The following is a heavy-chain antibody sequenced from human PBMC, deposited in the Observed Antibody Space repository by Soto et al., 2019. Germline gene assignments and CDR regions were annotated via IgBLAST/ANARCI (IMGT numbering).Heavy chain of an antibody. Sequence: QVQLVQSGAEVKKPGSSVKVSCKASGGTFSSYTISWVRQAPGQGLEWMGRIIPILGIANYAQKFQGRVTITADKSTSTAYMELSSLRSEDTAMYYCACGVAMIGFDYWGQGTLVTVSS. D-gene: IGHD3-22*01. CDR1: GGTFSSYT. CDR2: IIPILGIA. V-gene: IGHV1-69*02. J-gene: IGHJ4*02. CDR3: ACGVAMIGFDY.